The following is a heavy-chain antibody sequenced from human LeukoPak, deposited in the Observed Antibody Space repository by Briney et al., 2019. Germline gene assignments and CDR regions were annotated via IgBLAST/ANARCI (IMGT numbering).Heavy chain of an antibody. D-gene: IGHD1-7*01. Sequence: SETLSLTCAVYGGSFSHYYWSWIRQSPGMGLEWIGEINDSGTINYNPSLMSRVTISVDKSKNQFSLKLSSATAADTAVYYCARRWNYGRNCYIDVWGKGATVSVSS. J-gene: IGHJ6*03. CDR3: ARRWNYGRNCYIDV. V-gene: IGHV4-34*01. CDR1: GGSFSHYY. CDR2: INDSGTI.